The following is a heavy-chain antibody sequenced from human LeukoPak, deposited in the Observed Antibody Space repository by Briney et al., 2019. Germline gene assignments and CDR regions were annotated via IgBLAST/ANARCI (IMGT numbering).Heavy chain of an antibody. V-gene: IGHV3-23*01. CDR2: ISGDGKDR. CDR1: GFTFSSYG. Sequence: GGSLRLSCAASGFTFSSYGMSWVRQAPGKGLQWVSAISGDGKDREYPDSVKGRFTISRDNSKNTLYLQMDSLRAEDTAVYYCARTNTYDILTGYYFDYWGQGTLVTVSS. J-gene: IGHJ4*02. D-gene: IGHD3-9*01. CDR3: ARTNTYDILTGYYFDY.